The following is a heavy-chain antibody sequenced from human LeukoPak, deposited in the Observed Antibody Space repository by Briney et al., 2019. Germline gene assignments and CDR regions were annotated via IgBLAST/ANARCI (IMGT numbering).Heavy chain of an antibody. V-gene: IGHV3-74*01. CDR2: INSDGSAT. D-gene: IGHD3-16*02. J-gene: IGHJ4*02. Sequence: GGSLRLSCAASGFTFTNNWINWVRQAPGKGLVWVSRINSDGSATAYADSVKGRFTISRDNAENTLYLQMNSLRAEDTAVYYCARGTAGYHSSYFDYWGQGTLVTVSS. CDR1: GFTFTNNW. CDR3: ARGTAGYHSSYFDY.